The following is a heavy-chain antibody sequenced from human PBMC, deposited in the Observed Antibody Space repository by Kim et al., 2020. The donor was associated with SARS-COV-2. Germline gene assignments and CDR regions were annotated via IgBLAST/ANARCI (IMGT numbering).Heavy chain of an antibody. D-gene: IGHD1-1*01. CDR1: GFSVSSSY. J-gene: IGHJ4*02. CDR3: VRDKSLGTSYSFDS. V-gene: IGHV3-66*01. Sequence: GGSLRLSCAVSGFSVSSSYMAWVRQAPGAGLEWVSVLYPAKNAHYADSVKDRFTISRDDSEDTVHLQIDNLRADDTAVYFCVRDKSLGTSYSFDSWGQGT. CDR2: LYPAKNA.